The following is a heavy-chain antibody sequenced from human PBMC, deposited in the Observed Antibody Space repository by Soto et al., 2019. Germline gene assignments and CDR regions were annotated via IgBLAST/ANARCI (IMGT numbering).Heavy chain of an antibody. J-gene: IGHJ6*02. Sequence: ASVKVSCKASGYTFTSYGISWVRQAPGQGLEWMGWISAYNGNTNYAQKLQGRVTMTTDTSTSTAYMELRSLRSDDTAVYYCARDPKGYYDSSGYYFVGGRDHPRYYYYYGMDVWGQGTTVIVSS. CDR3: ARDPKGYYDSSGYYFVGGRDHPRYYYYYGMDV. D-gene: IGHD3-22*01. CDR1: GYTFTSYG. V-gene: IGHV1-18*01. CDR2: ISAYNGNT.